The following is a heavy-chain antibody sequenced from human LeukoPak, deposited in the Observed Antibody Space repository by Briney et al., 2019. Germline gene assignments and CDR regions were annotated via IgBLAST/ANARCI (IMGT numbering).Heavy chain of an antibody. Sequence: GGSLRLSCAASGFTFSSYTMRWVRQAPGKGLEWVSSVTGSGDSTYADSVRGRFTVSRDNSKNTVYLQMNSLRAEDTAVYFCARRYNSYYFDYWGQGTLVTVSS. D-gene: IGHD1-20*01. V-gene: IGHV3-23*01. CDR3: ARRYNSYYFDY. CDR1: GFTFSSYT. J-gene: IGHJ4*02. CDR2: VTGSGDST.